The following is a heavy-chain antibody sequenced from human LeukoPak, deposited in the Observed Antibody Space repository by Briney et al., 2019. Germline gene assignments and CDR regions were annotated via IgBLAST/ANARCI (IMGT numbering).Heavy chain of an antibody. V-gene: IGHV3-66*01. CDR2: IYSGGST. Sequence: GGSLRLSCAASGFTVSSNYMSWVRQAPGKGLEWVSVIYSGGSTYYADSVKGRFTISRDNSKNTLYLQMNSLRAEDTAVYYCARKWELSAFDIWGQGTMVTVSS. CDR3: ARKWELSAFDI. CDR1: GFTVSSNY. D-gene: IGHD1-26*01. J-gene: IGHJ3*02.